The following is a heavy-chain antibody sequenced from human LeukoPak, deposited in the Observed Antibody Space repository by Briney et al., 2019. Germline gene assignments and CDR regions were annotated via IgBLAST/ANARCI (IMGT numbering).Heavy chain of an antibody. D-gene: IGHD2-15*01. CDR3: ARPRRYCSGGRCYNYYYGMDV. J-gene: IGHJ6*02. CDR1: GYSFSNYW. V-gene: IGHV5-51*01. Sequence: GESLKISCKGSGYSFSNYWIGWVRQMPGKGLEWMGIIYPGDSDSRYSPSFQGQVTISADKSISTAYLQWSSLKASDTAMYYCARPRRYCSGGRCYNYYYGMDVWGQGTTVTVSS. CDR2: IYPGDSDS.